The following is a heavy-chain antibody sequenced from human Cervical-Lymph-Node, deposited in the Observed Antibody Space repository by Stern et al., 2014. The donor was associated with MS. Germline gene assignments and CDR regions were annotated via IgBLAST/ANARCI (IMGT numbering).Heavy chain of an antibody. Sequence: QLQLQESGPGLVKPSETLSLTCTVSGGSVSSGSYYWSWIRQPPGKGLEWIGYIYYSGSTNYNPSLKSRVTKSVDTSKNQFSLKLSSVTAADTAVYYCARDSTYGMDVWGQGTTVTVSS. D-gene: IGHD1-26*01. J-gene: IGHJ6*02. CDR2: IYYSGST. CDR1: GGSVSSGSYY. CDR3: ARDSTYGMDV. V-gene: IGHV4-61*01.